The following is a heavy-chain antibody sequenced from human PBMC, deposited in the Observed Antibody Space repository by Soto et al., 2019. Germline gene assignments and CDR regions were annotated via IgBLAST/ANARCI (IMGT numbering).Heavy chain of an antibody. J-gene: IGHJ6*02. CDR1: GGSISNYY. CDR2: VHDSWGS. CDR3: ARKALGALHGLVNV. D-gene: IGHD1-26*01. Sequence: QVPLQESGPGLVKPSETLSLSCTVSGGSISNYYWSWFRQTPGKGLEWIGYVHDSWGSNYNPSLNIRDDISLDPSTCHFSLRLTPVTDTDTAVYYCARKALGALHGLVNVWSQGTTVTVSS. V-gene: IGHV4-59*08.